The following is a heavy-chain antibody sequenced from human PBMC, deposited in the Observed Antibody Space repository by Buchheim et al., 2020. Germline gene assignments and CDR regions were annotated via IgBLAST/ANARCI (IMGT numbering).Heavy chain of an antibody. V-gene: IGHV1-69*12. Sequence: QVQLVQSGAEVRRPGSSVKVSCQVSGGIFSSYVVNWVRQAPGQGLEWMGGVIPFFGTANYAQKFQGRVTISADESTSTAYMELTSLTSEDTAAYYCARGASNSSARPTSKHFGMDVWGQGTT. D-gene: IGHD6-19*01. J-gene: IGHJ6*02. CDR2: VIPFFGTA. CDR3: ARGASNSSARPTSKHFGMDV. CDR1: GGIFSSYV.